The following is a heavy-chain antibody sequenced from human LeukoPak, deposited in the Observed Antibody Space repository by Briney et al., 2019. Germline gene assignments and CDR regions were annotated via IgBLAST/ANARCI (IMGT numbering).Heavy chain of an antibody. J-gene: IGHJ4*02. CDR3: ARQVVAAGFDD. CDR1: GCTFRDYA. D-gene: IGHD6-25*01. CDR2: IIPIFDSP. Sequence: SVKVSCKAYGCTFRDYALSWVRLAPGQGLEWMGGIIPIFDSPTYSQNFQDRVTMTIDESTDTAYLELRSLTSDDTAIYYCARQVVAAGFDDWGQGTLVTVSS. V-gene: IGHV1-69*05.